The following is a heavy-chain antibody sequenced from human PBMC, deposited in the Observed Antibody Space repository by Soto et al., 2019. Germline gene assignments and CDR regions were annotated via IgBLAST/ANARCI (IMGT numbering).Heavy chain of an antibody. CDR3: VRDRYPCSSTSCYADAFDI. CDR2: INPSGGST. CDR1: GYTFTSYY. D-gene: IGHD2-2*01. Sequence: ASVKVSCKASGYTFTSYYMHWVRQAPGQGLEWMGVINPSGGSTSYAQKFQGRVTMTRDTSTSTVYMELSSLRSEDTAVYYCVRDRYPCSSTSCYADAFDIWGQGTMVTVSS. V-gene: IGHV1-46*03. J-gene: IGHJ3*02.